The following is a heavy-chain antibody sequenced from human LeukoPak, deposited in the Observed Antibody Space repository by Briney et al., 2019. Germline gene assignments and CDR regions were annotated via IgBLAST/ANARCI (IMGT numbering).Heavy chain of an antibody. Sequence: DRSLRLSCAASGFTFDDYAMHWVRQAPGKGLEWVSGISWNSGSIGYADSVKGRFTISRDNAKNSLYLQMNSLRAEDTALYYCAKDRGDSSGYPQRYFDYWGQGTLVTVSS. V-gene: IGHV3-9*01. J-gene: IGHJ4*02. D-gene: IGHD3-22*01. CDR2: ISWNSGSI. CDR1: GFTFDDYA. CDR3: AKDRGDSSGYPQRYFDY.